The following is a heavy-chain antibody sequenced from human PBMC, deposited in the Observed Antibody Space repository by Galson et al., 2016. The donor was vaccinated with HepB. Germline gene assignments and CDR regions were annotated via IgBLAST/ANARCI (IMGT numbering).Heavy chain of an antibody. CDR3: ARVLGGVRSGWLFDY. CDR1: GGSISSSNW. V-gene: IGHV4-4*02. Sequence: SETLSLTCTVSGGSISSSNWWSWVRQPPGKGLEWIGEIYHSGSTNYNPSLKSRVTMSVDKSKNQFSLKLSSVTAADTAVYYCARVLGGVRSGWLFDYWGQGTLVTVSS. D-gene: IGHD6-19*01. CDR2: IYHSGST. J-gene: IGHJ4*02.